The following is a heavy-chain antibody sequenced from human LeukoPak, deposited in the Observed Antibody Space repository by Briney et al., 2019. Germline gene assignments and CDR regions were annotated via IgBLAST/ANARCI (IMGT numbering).Heavy chain of an antibody. J-gene: IGHJ6*03. Sequence: GGSLRLSCAASGFTFSNYGMHWVRQAPGKGLEGVAFIRYDGSNKYYADSVKGRFTISRDNSKNTLYLQMNSLRAEDTAVYYCAKDRDDYVWGSYRYGGPMDVWGKGTTVTISS. V-gene: IGHV3-30*02. CDR3: AKDRDDYVWGSYRYGGPMDV. D-gene: IGHD3-16*02. CDR1: GFTFSNYG. CDR2: IRYDGSNK.